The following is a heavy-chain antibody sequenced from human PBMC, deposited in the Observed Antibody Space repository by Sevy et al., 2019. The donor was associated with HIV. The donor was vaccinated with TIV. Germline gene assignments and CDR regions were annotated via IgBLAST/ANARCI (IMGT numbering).Heavy chain of an antibody. V-gene: IGHV3-15*05. D-gene: IGHD1-26*01. CDR2: IRRKGDGGTP. J-gene: IGHJ1*01. CDR3: TTEGAD. Sequence: GGSLRLSCATSGFTFSDAWLSWVRQAPGKGLEGVGRIRRKGDGGTPEYATPVKGRFTIARDDLKNMMYLQMNNLETEDTGMYYCTTEGADWGQGTRVTVSS. CDR1: GFTFSDAW.